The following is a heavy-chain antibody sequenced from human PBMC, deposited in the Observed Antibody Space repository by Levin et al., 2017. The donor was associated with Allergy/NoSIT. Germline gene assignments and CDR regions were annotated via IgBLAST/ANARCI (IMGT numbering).Heavy chain of an antibody. J-gene: IGHJ5*02. D-gene: IGHD3-22*01. CDR2: MNPNSGNS. V-gene: IGHV1-8*02. CDR1: GYTFTSYD. Sequence: ASVKVSCKASGYTFTSYDINWVRQATGQGPEWMGWMNPNSGNSGFAQKFQGRVTLTRNTSISTAYMELSNLRSEDTAVYYCARALYYGNSGYYYGRFDPWGQGTLVTVSS. CDR3: ARALYYGNSGYYYGRFDP.